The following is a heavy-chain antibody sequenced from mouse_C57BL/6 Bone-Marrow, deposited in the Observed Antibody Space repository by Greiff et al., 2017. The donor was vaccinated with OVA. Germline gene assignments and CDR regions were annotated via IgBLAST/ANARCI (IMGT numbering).Heavy chain of an antibody. D-gene: IGHD2-2*01. CDR1: GFTFSSYG. Sequence: EVKLVESGGDLVKPGGSLKLSCAASGFTFSSYGMSWVRQTPDKRLEWVATISSGGSYTYYPDSVKGRFTISRDNAKNTLYLQMSSLKSEDTAMYYCARQGGGYGYSHWGQGTTLTVSS. CDR2: ISSGGSYT. V-gene: IGHV5-6*02. J-gene: IGHJ2*01. CDR3: ARQGGGYGYSH.